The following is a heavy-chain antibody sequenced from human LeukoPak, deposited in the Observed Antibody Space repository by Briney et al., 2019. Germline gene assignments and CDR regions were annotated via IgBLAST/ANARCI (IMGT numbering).Heavy chain of an antibody. Sequence: GGSLRLSCAASGFIFSTYGMYWVRQAPGKGLEWVAFIRHDGSIKNYADSVKGRSTISRDNPKNTLYLQMNSLRAEDTAVYYCAKDSLADIDYWGQGTLVAVSS. CDR1: GFIFSTYG. V-gene: IGHV3-30*02. CDR3: AKDSLADIDY. J-gene: IGHJ4*02. D-gene: IGHD3-16*01. CDR2: IRHDGSIK.